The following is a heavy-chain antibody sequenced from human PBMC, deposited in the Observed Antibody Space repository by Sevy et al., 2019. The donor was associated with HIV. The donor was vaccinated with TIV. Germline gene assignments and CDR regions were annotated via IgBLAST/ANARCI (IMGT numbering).Heavy chain of an antibody. V-gene: IGHV4-31*03. CDR3: ARDAHSGRQTNYYFDY. J-gene: IGHJ4*02. D-gene: IGHD3-10*01. CDR1: GGSISSGGYY. Sequence: SETLSLTCTVSGGSISSGGYYWSWIRQHPGKGLEWIGYIYYSGSTYYNPSLKSRVTISVDTSKNQFSLKLSSVTAADTAVYYCARDAHSGRQTNYYFDYWGQGTLVTVSS. CDR2: IYYSGST.